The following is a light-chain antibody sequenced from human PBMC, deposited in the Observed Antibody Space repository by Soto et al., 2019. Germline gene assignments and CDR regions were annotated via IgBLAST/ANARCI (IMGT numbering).Light chain of an antibody. CDR3: QQRSDWPWT. CDR2: GVS. J-gene: IGKJ1*01. CDR1: QSVSSTL. Sequence: EIVLTQSPVALSLSPGERATLSCRASQSVSSTLLTWYQQKPGQAPRLLIYGVSSRATGIPDRFSGSGSGTDFTLTISRLEPEDFAVYYCQQRSDWPWTFGQGTKGDI. V-gene: IGKV3D-20*02.